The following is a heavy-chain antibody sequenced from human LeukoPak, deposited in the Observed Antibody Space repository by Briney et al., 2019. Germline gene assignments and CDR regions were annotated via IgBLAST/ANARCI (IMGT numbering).Heavy chain of an antibody. CDR1: GFPVKTNY. J-gene: IGHJ2*01. V-gene: IGHV3-66*01. D-gene: IGHD3-10*01. CDR2: FYSGGTI. Sequence: GGSLRLSCAASGFPVKTNYMSWVRQAPGKGLEWDSVFYSGGTIRYADFVKGRFTVSRDISQNSLNLQMNSLTAEDTAVYYCVRDPHNSGSGRYFDLWCRGALVTVSP. CDR3: VRDPHNSGSGRYFDL.